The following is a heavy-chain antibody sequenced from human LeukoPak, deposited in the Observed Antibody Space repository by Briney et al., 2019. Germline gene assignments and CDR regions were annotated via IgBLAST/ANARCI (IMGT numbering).Heavy chain of an antibody. V-gene: IGHV3-9*01. Sequence: GRSLRLSCAASGFTFDDYAMHWVRQAPGKGLEWVSCISWNSGSIGYADSVKGRFTISRDNAKNSLYLQMNSLRAEDTALYYCAKDISRDGYNYAFDIWGQGTMVTVSS. CDR3: AKDISRDGYNYAFDI. CDR1: GFTFDDYA. J-gene: IGHJ3*02. CDR2: ISWNSGSI. D-gene: IGHD5-24*01.